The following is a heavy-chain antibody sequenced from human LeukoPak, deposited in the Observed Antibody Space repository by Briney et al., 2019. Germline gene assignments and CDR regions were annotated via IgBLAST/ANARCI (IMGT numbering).Heavy chain of an antibody. Sequence: PSETLSLTCSVSGGSISSYYWSWIRQPPGKGLEWIGYIYYSGSTNYNPSLKNRVTISVDTSKNQLSLRLSSVTAADTAVYYCARDKVAGMFDYWGQGTLVTVSS. V-gene: IGHV4-59*01. J-gene: IGHJ4*02. CDR3: ARDKVAGMFDY. CDR1: GGSISSYY. D-gene: IGHD6-19*01. CDR2: IYYSGST.